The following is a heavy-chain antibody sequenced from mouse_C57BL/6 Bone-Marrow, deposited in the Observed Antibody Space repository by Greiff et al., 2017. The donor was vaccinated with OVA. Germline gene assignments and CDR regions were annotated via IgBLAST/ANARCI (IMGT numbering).Heavy chain of an antibody. CDR2: IYPRSGNT. Sequence: QVQPQQSGAELARPGASVKLSCKASGYTFTSYGISWVKQRTGQGLEWIGEIYPRSGNTYYNEKFKGKATLTADKSSSTAYMELRSLTSEDSAVYFCASSSGAMDYWGQGTSVTVSS. V-gene: IGHV1-81*01. D-gene: IGHD1-1*01. CDR3: ASSSGAMDY. CDR1: GYTFTSYG. J-gene: IGHJ4*01.